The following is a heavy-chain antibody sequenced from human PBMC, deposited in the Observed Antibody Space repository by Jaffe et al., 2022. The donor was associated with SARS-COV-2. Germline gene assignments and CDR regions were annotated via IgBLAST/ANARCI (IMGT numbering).Heavy chain of an antibody. CDR3: AATVTTELDY. V-gene: IGHV3-48*01. CDR2: ISTSSSRI. CDR1: GFTFSGYS. Sequence: EVQLVESGGGLVQPGGSLRLSCAASGFTFSGYSFNWVRQAPGKGLEWVSFISTSSSRIYYADSVKGRFTISRDNAKNSLYLQMNSLRAEDTAVYYCAATVTTELDYWGQGTLVTVSS. D-gene: IGHD4-17*01. J-gene: IGHJ4*02.